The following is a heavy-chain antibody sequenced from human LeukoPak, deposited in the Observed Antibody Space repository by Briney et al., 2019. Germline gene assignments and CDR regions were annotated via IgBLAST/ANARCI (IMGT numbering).Heavy chain of an antibody. D-gene: IGHD3-22*01. CDR2: IDTTGSDM. J-gene: IGHJ5*02. Sequence: GGSLRLFCTASGFSFSSYSMNWVRQAPGKGLGWVSFIDTTGSDMHYADSVTGRFTISRDNAKNSLYLQMDSLRAHDTAVYYCVRTYYYDKSAIFGSWGQGTLVTVSS. CDR3: VRTYYYDKSAIFGS. V-gene: IGHV3-21*01. CDR1: GFSFSSYS.